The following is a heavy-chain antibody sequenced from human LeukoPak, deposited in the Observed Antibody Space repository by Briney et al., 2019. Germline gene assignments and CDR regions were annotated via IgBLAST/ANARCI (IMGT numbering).Heavy chain of an antibody. CDR2: IYHSGST. CDR3: AGYHAYGVTTPPLGY. J-gene: IGHJ4*02. V-gene: IGHV4-38-2*02. Sequence: PSETLSLTCTVSGYSISSGYYWVWIRQPPGKGLEWIGSIYHSGSTYYNPSLKSRVTISVATSKNQFSLKLSSVTAADTAVYYCAGYHAYGVTTPPLGYWGQGTLVTVSS. D-gene: IGHD4-17*01. CDR1: GYSISSGYY.